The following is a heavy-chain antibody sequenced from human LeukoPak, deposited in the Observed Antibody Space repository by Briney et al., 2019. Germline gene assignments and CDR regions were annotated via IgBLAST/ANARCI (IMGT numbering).Heavy chain of an antibody. CDR3: AKEWGYFDY. CDR2: ISGSGGST. V-gene: IGHV3-23*01. Sequence: GGSPRLSCAASGFTLSSYAMSWVRQAPGEGLVGVSAISGSGGSTYYADSVKGRFTISRDNSKNTLYLQMNSLGAEDTAVYYCAKEWGYFDYWGQGTLVTVSS. CDR1: GFTLSSYA. J-gene: IGHJ4*02. D-gene: IGHD3-16*01.